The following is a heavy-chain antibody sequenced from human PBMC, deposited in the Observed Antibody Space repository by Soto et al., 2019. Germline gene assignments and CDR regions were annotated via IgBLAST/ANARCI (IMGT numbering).Heavy chain of an antibody. V-gene: IGHV4-39*01. D-gene: IGHD3-10*01. J-gene: IGHJ3*02. CDR1: GGSISSSSYY. CDR2: IYYSGST. Sequence: QLQLQESGPGLVKPSETLSLTCTVSGGSISSSSYYWGWIRQPPGKGLEWIGSIYYSGSTYYNPSLKSPVTISVDTSKNQFSLKLSSVTAADTAVYYCARQVNPWAQGAFDIWGQGTMVTVSS. CDR3: ARQVNPWAQGAFDI.